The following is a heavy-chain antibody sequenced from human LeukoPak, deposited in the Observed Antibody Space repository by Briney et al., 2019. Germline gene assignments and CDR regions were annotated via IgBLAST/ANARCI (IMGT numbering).Heavy chain of an antibody. CDR2: IKQDGSEK. J-gene: IGHJ4*02. CDR3: AREAAIDVGFDY. CDR1: GFTFSSYA. V-gene: IGHV3-7*01. Sequence: PGGSLRLSCAASGFTFSSYAMHGFRQAPGKGLEGVANIKQDGSEKYYVDSVKGRFTISRDNAKNSLYLQMNSLRAEDTAVYYCAREAAIDVGFDYWGQGTLVAVSS. D-gene: IGHD2-2*01.